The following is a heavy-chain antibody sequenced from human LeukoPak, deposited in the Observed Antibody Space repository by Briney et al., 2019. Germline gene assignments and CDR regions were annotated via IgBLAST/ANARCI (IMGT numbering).Heavy chain of an antibody. J-gene: IGHJ3*02. V-gene: IGHV3-30*18. CDR1: GFTFSSYG. D-gene: IGHD3-16*02. Sequence: GGSLRLSCAASGFTFSSYGMHWVRQAPGKGLEWVAVISYDGSNKYYADSVKGRFTISRDNSKNTLYLQMNSLRAEDTAVYYCAKGVWVVGGVIGDDFDIWGQGTMVTVSS. CDR3: AKGVWVVGGVIGDDFDI. CDR2: ISYDGSNK.